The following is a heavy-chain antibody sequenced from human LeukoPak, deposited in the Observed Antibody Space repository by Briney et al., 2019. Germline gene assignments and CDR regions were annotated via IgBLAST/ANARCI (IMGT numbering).Heavy chain of an antibody. V-gene: IGHV3-74*01. J-gene: IGHJ4*02. CDR3: ARRAAALGAFDY. D-gene: IGHD6-13*01. Sequence: GGSLRLSCAASGFTFSSYWMHWVRQAPGKGLVWVSRINSDGSSTSYADSVKGRFTISRDNAKNTLHLQMNSLRAEDTAVYYCARRAAALGAFDYWGPGTLVTVSS. CDR1: GFTFSSYW. CDR2: INSDGSST.